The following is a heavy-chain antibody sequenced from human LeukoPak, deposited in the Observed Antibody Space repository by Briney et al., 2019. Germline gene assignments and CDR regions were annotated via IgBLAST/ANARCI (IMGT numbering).Heavy chain of an antibody. V-gene: IGHV1-69*13. Sequence: SVKVSCKASGGTFSSYAISWVRQAPGQGLEWMGGIIPIFGTANYAQKFQGRVTITADESTSTAYMELSSLRSEGTAVYYCAREAGDLLRPQHINFQHWGQGTLVTVSS. J-gene: IGHJ1*01. CDR1: GGTFSSYA. CDR2: IIPIFGTA. CDR3: AREAGDLLRPQHINFQH. D-gene: IGHD1-26*01.